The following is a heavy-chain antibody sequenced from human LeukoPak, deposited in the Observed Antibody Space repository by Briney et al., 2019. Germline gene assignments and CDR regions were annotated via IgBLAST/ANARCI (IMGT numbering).Heavy chain of an antibody. CDR3: VASSGSYHY. V-gene: IGHV3-30*03. D-gene: IGHD3-10*01. Sequence: PGGSLRLSCAASGFTFSTYGMHWVRQAPGKGLEWVAIISYDGSDEYYADSVKGRFTISRDNSKNTLSLQMNSLTAEDTAVYYCVASSGSYHYWGQGPLVTVSS. CDR1: GFTFSTYG. J-gene: IGHJ4*02. CDR2: ISYDGSDE.